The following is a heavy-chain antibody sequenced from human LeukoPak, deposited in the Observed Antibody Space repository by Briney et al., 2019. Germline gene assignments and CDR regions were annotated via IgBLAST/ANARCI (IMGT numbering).Heavy chain of an antibody. CDR2: IIPILGIA. J-gene: IGHJ4*02. V-gene: IGHV1-69*04. CDR1: GGTFSSYA. Sequence: SVKVSCKASGGTFSSYAISWVRQAPGQGLEWMGRIIPILGIANYAQKFQGRVTITADKSTSTAYMELSSLRSEDTAVYYCARDPESTVTTHITNQQLQEVDYWGQGTLVTVSS. CDR3: ARDPESTVTTHITNQQLQEVDY. D-gene: IGHD4-17*01.